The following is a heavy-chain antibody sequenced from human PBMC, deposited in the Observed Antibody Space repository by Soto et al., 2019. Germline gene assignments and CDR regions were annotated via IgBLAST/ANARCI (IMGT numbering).Heavy chain of an antibody. J-gene: IGHJ5*02. CDR2: TYYRSKWYN. CDR3: ASGENSSSWHGYNWFDP. Sequence: PSQTLSLTCAISGDSVSSNSAAWNWIRQAPSRGLEWLGRTYYRSKWYNDYAVSVKSRITINPDTSKNQFSLQLNSVTPEDTAVYYCASGENSSSWHGYNWFDPWGQGTLATVSS. V-gene: IGHV6-1*01. D-gene: IGHD6-13*01. CDR1: GDSVSSNSAA.